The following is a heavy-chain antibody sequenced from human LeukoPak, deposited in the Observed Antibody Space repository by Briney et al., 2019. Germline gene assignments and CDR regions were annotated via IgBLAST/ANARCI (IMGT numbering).Heavy chain of an antibody. Sequence: PGGSLRLSCAASGFTFSTYAMTWVRQALGKGLEWVSAISGSGGSTYYADSVKGRFTISRDNSKNTLYLQMNSLRAEDTAVYYCATAPGGGYDLTNFDYWGQGTLVTVSS. CDR3: ATAPGGGYDLTNFDY. D-gene: IGHD5-12*01. J-gene: IGHJ4*02. CDR2: ISGSGGST. CDR1: GFTFSTYA. V-gene: IGHV3-23*01.